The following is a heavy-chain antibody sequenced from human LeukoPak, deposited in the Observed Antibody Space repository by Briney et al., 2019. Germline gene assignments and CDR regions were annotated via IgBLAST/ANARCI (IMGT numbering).Heavy chain of an antibody. CDR3: ARDPWGVSNFGDAFDI. D-gene: IGHD3-10*01. CDR1: GDSITKGGYY. V-gene: IGHV4-61*02. J-gene: IGHJ3*02. Sequence: SETLSLTCTVSGDSITKGGYYWSWLRQAAGGRLEWIGRTYNGVFQNYNPSLQSRVTVSMDTSKNQFSLKLNFVTAADTAIYYCARDPWGVSNFGDAFDIWGQGTMVTVSS. CDR2: TYNGVFQ.